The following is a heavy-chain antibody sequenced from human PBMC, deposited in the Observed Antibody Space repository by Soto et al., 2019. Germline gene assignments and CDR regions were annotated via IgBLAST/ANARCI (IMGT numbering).Heavy chain of an antibody. D-gene: IGHD6-25*01. CDR2: IKSKTDGGTT. J-gene: IGHJ3*02. Sequence: GGSLRLSCAASGCTFSNAWMSWVRQDQGKGLEWVGRIKSKTDGGTTDYAAPVKGRFTISRDDSKNTLYLQMNSLKTEDTAVYYCTTSALGARRAFDIWGQGTMVTVSS. V-gene: IGHV3-15*01. CDR3: TTSALGARRAFDI. CDR1: GCTFSNAW.